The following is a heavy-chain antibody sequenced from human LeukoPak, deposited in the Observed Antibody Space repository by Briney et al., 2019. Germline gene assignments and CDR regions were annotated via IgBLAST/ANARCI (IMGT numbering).Heavy chain of an antibody. CDR3: ARAPYTAMVPYYYYYYMDV. CDR1: GGTFSSYA. Sequence: SVKVSCKASGGTFSSYAISWVRQAPGQGLECMGGIIPIFGTANYAQKFQGRVTITADKSTSTAYMELSSLRSEDTAVYYCARAPYTAMVPYYYYYYMDVWGKGTTVTVSS. D-gene: IGHD5-18*01. V-gene: IGHV1-69*06. CDR2: IIPIFGTA. J-gene: IGHJ6*03.